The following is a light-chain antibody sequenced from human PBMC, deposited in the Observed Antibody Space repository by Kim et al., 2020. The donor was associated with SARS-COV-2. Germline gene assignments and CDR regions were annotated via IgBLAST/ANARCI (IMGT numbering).Light chain of an antibody. V-gene: IGLV3-1*01. CDR3: QAWDSSTHV. J-gene: IGLJ1*01. CDR1: KLGDKY. Sequence: SYELTQPPSVSVSPGQTASITCSGDKLGDKYACWYQQKPGQSPVLVIYQDSKRPSGIPERFSGSNSGNTATLTISGTQAMDEADYYCQAWDSSTHVFGTGTKVNVL. CDR2: QDS.